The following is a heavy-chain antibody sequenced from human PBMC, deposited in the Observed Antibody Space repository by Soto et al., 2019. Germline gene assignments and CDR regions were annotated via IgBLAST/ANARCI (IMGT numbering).Heavy chain of an antibody. V-gene: IGHV1-18*01. CDR1: GYTFDSYA. CDR3: AADPYYYDSSGPYSFDY. CDR2: ISAYNGNT. J-gene: IGHJ4*02. Sequence: ASVKVSCKASGYTFDSYAISWMRQAPGQGLEWMGWISAYNGNTNYAQKLQGRVTMTTDTSTSTAYMELRSLRSEDTAVYYCAADPYYYDSSGPYSFDYWGQGTLVTVSS. D-gene: IGHD3-22*01.